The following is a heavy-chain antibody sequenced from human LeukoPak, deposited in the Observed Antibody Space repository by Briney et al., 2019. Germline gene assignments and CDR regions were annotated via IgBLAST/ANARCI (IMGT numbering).Heavy chain of an antibody. CDR3: ARGWRTAMVNWFDP. CDR1: GDSVSSNRTT. D-gene: IGHD5-18*01. V-gene: IGHV6-1*01. Sequence: SQTLSPTCAISGDSVSSNRTTWNWIRQSPSRGLEWLGRTYYRSKWYNDYAVSVKSRITINPDTSKNQFSLQLKSVTPEDTAVYYCARGWRTAMVNWFDPWGQGTLVTVSS. CDR2: TYYRSKWYN. J-gene: IGHJ5*02.